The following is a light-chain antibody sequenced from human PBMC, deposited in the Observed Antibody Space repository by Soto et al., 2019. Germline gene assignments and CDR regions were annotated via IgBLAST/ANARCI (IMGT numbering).Light chain of an antibody. CDR3: XXXXXXXXXT. Sequence: EIVLTQSPGTLSLSPGERATLSCRASQSVSSSYLAWYQQKPGQAPRLLIYGASSRATGIPDRFSGSGSGTDFTLTISRLEXXXXXXXXXXXXXXXXXXTFGQGTRLE. CDR1: QSVSSSY. CDR2: GAS. V-gene: IGKV3-20*01. J-gene: IGKJ5*01.